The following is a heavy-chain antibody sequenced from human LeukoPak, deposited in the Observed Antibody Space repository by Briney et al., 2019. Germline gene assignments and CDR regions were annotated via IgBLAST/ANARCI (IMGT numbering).Heavy chain of an antibody. CDR3: TRVVPGTGFFY. D-gene: IGHD2-8*02. CDR2: ISGSGTGT. CDR1: GFTFSSSA. J-gene: IGHJ4*02. V-gene: IGHV3-23*01. Sequence: GGSLRLSCAASGFTFSSSAMSWVRQAPGKGLYWVSAISGSGTGTYYADSVKGRFTISRDNSKNTLYLQMNSLRAEDTAVYYCTRVVPGTGFFYWGQGTLVTVSS.